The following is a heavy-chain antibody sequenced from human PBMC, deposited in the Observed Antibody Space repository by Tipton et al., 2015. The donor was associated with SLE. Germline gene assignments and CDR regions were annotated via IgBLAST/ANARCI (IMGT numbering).Heavy chain of an antibody. D-gene: IGHD1-26*01. CDR2: INSDGSST. Sequence: SLRLSCAASGFTFSSYWMHWVRQAPGKGLVWVSRINSDGSSTSYADSVKGRFTISRDNAKNPLYLQMNSLRAEDTAVYYCARDREWELLGLFDYWGQGTLVTVSS. V-gene: IGHV3-74*01. CDR1: GFTFSSYW. J-gene: IGHJ4*02. CDR3: ARDREWELLGLFDY.